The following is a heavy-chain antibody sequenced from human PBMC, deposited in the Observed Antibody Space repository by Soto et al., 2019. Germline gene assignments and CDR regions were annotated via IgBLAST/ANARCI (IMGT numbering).Heavy chain of an antibody. Sequence: QLQLQESGPGLVKPSETLSLTCTVSGGSFSSSTYYWGWIRQPPWKGLEWIGSMYSGGNTYYNPSLKSRVTVSVDTSKNHSSLKLTSVTAADTAMYYCARQPYDSTGYYYGAWGQGTLVTVSS. J-gene: IGHJ5*02. D-gene: IGHD3-22*01. CDR3: ARQPYDSTGYYYGA. CDR1: GGSFSSSTYY. V-gene: IGHV4-39*01. CDR2: MYSGGNT.